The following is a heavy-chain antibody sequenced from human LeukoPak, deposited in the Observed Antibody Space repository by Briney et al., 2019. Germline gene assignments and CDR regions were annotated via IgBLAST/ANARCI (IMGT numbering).Heavy chain of an antibody. CDR2: MNPNSGNT. V-gene: IGHV1-8*02. Sequence: ASVKVSCKASGYTFTSYDINWVRQATGQGLEWMGWMNPNSGNTSYAQKFQGRVTMTRDTSTSTVYMELSSLRSEDTAVYYCASLVGATGFDYWGQGTLVTVSS. D-gene: IGHD1-26*01. CDR3: ASLVGATGFDY. J-gene: IGHJ4*02. CDR1: GYTFTSYD.